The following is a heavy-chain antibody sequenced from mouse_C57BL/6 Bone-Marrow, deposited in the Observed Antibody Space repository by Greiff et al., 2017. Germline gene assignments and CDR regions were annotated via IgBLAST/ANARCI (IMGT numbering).Heavy chain of an antibody. D-gene: IGHD2-4*01. CDR1: GFTFSDYG. J-gene: IGHJ3*01. CDR2: ISSGSSTI. Sequence: EVKLVESGGGLVKPGGSLKLSCAASGFTFSDYGMHWVRQAPEKGLEWVAYISSGSSTIYYADTVKGRFTLSRDNAKNTLFLQMTSLRSEDTAMYYCARDDYDYDRFAYWGQGTLVTVSA. CDR3: ARDDYDYDRFAY. V-gene: IGHV5-17*01.